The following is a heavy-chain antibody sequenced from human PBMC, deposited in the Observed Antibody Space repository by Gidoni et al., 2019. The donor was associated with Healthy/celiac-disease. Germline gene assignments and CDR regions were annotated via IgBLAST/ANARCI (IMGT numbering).Heavy chain of an antibody. CDR1: GFTFSNAW. J-gene: IGHJ4*02. D-gene: IGHD5-12*01. CDR3: TTDGRDGYNPPDY. CDR2: IKSKTDGGTT. V-gene: IGHV3-15*01. Sequence: EVQLVESGGGLVKPGGSLRLSCAASGFTFSNAWMSWVRQAPGKGLEWVGRIKSKTDGGTTDYAAPVKGRFTISRDDSKNTLYLQMNSLKTEDTAVYYCTTDGRDGYNPPDYWGQGTLVTVSS.